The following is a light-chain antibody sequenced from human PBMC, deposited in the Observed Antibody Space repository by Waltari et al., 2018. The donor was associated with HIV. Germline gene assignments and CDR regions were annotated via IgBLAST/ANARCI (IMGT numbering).Light chain of an antibody. Sequence: SYVPTQPPSVSVAPGQTARITCGGNNIGSKSVHWYQQKPGQAPLLVIYDDIGRPSGIPERFSGSNSGSTATLTISMVEAGDEADYYCQVWDSSSDHLFGGGTKVTVL. CDR1: NIGSKS. J-gene: IGLJ2*01. CDR3: QVWDSSSDHL. V-gene: IGLV3-21*02. CDR2: DDI.